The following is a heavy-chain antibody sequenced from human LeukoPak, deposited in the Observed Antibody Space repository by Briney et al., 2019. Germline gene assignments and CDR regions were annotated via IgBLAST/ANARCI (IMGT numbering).Heavy chain of an antibody. Sequence: QAGGSLRLSFAASGFISISYWMHWFRKPPGKGLFYIACINTDGFSTNYADSVKGRFTISRDNAKNTLYLQMNSLRAEDTAVYYCARSRTYGDYGRGLDYWGQGTLVTVSS. CDR3: ARSRTYGDYGRGLDY. CDR2: INTDGFST. J-gene: IGHJ4*02. CDR1: GFISISYW. V-gene: IGHV3-74*01. D-gene: IGHD4-17*01.